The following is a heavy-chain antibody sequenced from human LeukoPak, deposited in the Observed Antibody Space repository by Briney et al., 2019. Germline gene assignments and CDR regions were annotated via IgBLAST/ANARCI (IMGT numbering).Heavy chain of an antibody. CDR2: MYTSGST. Sequence: SETLSLTCTVSGGSISSGSYYWSWIRQPAGKGLEWIGRMYTSGSTYYNPSLKSRVTISVDTSKNQFSLRLSSVTAADTAVYYCASHSSSWYYFDYWGQGTLVTVSS. J-gene: IGHJ4*02. D-gene: IGHD6-13*01. CDR1: GGSISSGSYY. CDR3: ASHSSSWYYFDY. V-gene: IGHV4-61*02.